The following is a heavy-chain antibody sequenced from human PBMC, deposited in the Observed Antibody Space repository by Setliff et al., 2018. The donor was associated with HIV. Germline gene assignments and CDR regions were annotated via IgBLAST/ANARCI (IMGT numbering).Heavy chain of an antibody. V-gene: IGHV1-3*01. CDR3: ATERYQLRYNSYYYYYGMDV. D-gene: IGHD2-2*02. Sequence: ASVKVSCKASGYSFADYTIQWVRQAPGQSLEWMGWIIDGNDNTRYSQKFQGRVTIARDTSASTAYMELSSLTSEDTAVYYCATERYQLRYNSYYYYYGMDVWGQGTTVTVSS. CDR2: IIDGNDNT. CDR1: GYSFADYT. J-gene: IGHJ6*02.